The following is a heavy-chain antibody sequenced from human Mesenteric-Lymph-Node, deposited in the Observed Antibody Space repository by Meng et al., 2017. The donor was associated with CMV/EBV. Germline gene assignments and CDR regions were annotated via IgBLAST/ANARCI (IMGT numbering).Heavy chain of an antibody. V-gene: IGHV1-69*10. CDR3: AREIAAAGTVY. CDR1: GGTFSSFT. J-gene: IGHJ4*02. CDR2: IIPILGIA. D-gene: IGHD6-13*01. Sequence: SVKVSCKATGGTFSSFTLSWVRQAPGQGLEWMGGIIPILGIANYAQKFQGRVTITADKSTSTAYMELSSLRSEDTAVYYCAREIAAAGTVYWGQGTLVTVSS.